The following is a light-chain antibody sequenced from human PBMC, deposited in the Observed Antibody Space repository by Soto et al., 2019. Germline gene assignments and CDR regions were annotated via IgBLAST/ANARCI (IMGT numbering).Light chain of an antibody. CDR3: QQYDTYPRT. CDR1: KHLGSGY. Sequence: LTQSPSALSLSPGETITLSCRASKHLGSGYVAWYQQKPGQAPKLVIYAASSRATGIPDRFSGRRSGTDFSLTISRLQPEDFAVYYCQQYDTYPRTYGQGIKVDI. J-gene: IGKJ1*01. V-gene: IGKV3-20*01. CDR2: AAS.